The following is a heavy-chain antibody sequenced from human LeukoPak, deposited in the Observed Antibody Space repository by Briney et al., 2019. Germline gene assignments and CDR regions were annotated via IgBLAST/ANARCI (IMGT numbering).Heavy chain of an antibody. V-gene: IGHV3-64D*06. D-gene: IGHD3-22*01. J-gene: IGHJ6*02. CDR2: ISSNGATT. CDR1: GFTFNRFY. CDR3: ARDTATYYYDSSGYQAGLYYYGMDV. Sequence: GGSLRLSCSASGFTFNRFYLHWVRQAPGKGLEFVSHISSNGATTYYADSVKGRFTISRDNSKNTLYLQMSSLRADDTAVYYCARDTATYYYDSSGYQAGLYYYGMDVWGQGTTVTVSS.